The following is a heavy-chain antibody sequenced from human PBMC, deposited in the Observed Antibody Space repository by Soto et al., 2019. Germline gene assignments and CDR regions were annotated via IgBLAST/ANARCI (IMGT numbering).Heavy chain of an antibody. V-gene: IGHV3-7*01. J-gene: IGHJ3*02. CDR3: ARAPPCSGDCYSSFHI. Sequence: GGSLRLSCAASGFIFSSYWMSWVRQAPGKGLEWVANIKQDGSEKYYVDSVKGRFTISRDNAKNSLYLQMNSLRAEDTAVYYCARAPPCSGDCYSSFHIWGQATMLTVS. CDR2: IKQDGSEK. CDR1: GFIFSSYW. D-gene: IGHD2-21*02.